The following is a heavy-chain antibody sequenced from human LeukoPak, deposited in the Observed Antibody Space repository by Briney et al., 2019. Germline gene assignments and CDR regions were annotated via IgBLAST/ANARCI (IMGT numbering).Heavy chain of an antibody. J-gene: IGHJ4*02. Sequence: SETLSLTXTVSGGSISSYYWSWIRQPPGKGMEWIGYIYYSGSTNYNPSLKSRVTISVDTSKNQFSLKLSSVTAADTAVYYCARAKGYCSGGSCYFDYWGQGTLVTVSS. CDR3: ARAKGYCSGGSCYFDY. D-gene: IGHD2-15*01. CDR2: IYYSGST. CDR1: GGSISSYY. V-gene: IGHV4-59*01.